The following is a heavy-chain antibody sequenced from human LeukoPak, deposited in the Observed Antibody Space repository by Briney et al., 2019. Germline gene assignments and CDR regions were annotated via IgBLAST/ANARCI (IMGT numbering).Heavy chain of an antibody. V-gene: IGHV4-4*07. CDR3: ARQESGLGWFDG. J-gene: IGHJ5*01. Sequence: SETLSLTCTVSGGSISSYYWSWIRQPAGKGLEWIGRIYSTGITTYNPSLKGRVTMSVDTSKNQFSLKLSSVTAEDTAVYYCARQESGLGWFDGWGQGILVTVSS. CDR2: IYSTGIT. CDR1: GGSISSYY.